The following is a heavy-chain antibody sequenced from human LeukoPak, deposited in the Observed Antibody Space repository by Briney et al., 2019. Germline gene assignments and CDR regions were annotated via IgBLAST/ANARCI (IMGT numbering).Heavy chain of an antibody. Sequence: PGGSLRLSCAASGFTFSSYGMHWVRQAPGKGLEWVAFIRYDGSNKYYADSVKGRFTISRDNSKNTLYLQMNSLRAEDTAVYYCAKGKGRGYSSGRLSYWGQGTLVTVSS. D-gene: IGHD6-19*01. CDR2: IRYDGSNK. CDR3: AKGKGRGYSSGRLSY. V-gene: IGHV3-30*02. J-gene: IGHJ4*02. CDR1: GFTFSSYG.